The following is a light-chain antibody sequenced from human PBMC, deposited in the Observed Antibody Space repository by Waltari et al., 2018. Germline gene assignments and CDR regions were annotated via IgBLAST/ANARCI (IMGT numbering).Light chain of an antibody. Sequence: SYVLTQPPSVSVAPGETARLTCGGNNIETKSVHWYQQKPGQAPVLVISYDSDRPSGIPGRFSGSNSWNTATLTSSRVEAGDEADYYCQVWDANNEPGVFGTGTEVTVL. CDR1: NIETKS. CDR2: YDS. CDR3: QVWDANNEPGV. V-gene: IGLV3-21*04. J-gene: IGLJ1*01.